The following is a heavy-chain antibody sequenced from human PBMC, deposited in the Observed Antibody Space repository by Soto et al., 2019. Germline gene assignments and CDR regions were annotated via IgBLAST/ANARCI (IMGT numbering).Heavy chain of an antibody. V-gene: IGHV4-34*01. CDR3: ATIVVVASTMRDDAFDI. CDR1: GGSFSGYY. Sequence: QVQLQQWDTGQLKSSETLSLTCAVNGGSFSGYYWSWIRQPPGKGLEWIGEIHHSGSTNYNPSLKSRVTISLDTPKNQVSLKLNSVTAADTAVYYCATIVVVASTMRDDAFDIWGKGTMVTVSS. CDR2: IHHSGST. D-gene: IGHD2-2*01. J-gene: IGHJ3*02.